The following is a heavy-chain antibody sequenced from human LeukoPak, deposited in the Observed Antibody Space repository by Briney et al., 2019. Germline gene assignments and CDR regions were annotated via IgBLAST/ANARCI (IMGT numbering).Heavy chain of an antibody. CDR1: GYTFTSYD. V-gene: IGHV1-8*01. D-gene: IGHD3-10*01. J-gene: IGHJ4*02. CDR3: ARGYIYYGSGSLDY. Sequence: ASVKVSCKASGYTFTSYDINWVRQATGQGLEWMGWMNPNSGNTGYAQKFQGRVTMTRNTSISTAYMELSSLRSEDTAVYYCARGYIYYGSGSLDYWGQGSLVTVAS. CDR2: MNPNSGNT.